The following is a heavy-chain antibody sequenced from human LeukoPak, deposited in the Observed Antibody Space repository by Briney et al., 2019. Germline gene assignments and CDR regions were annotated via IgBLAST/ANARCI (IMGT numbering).Heavy chain of an antibody. D-gene: IGHD1-1*01. Sequence: GGSLRLSCAASGFSFSSYAMSWVRQAPGKGLEWVSTITASGGSTYYADSVKGRFTISRDNSKNTLYLQINSLRAEDTALYYCAKLVLFSGTTGDLIYWGGGTLVSVSS. CDR2: ITASGGST. V-gene: IGHV3-23*01. CDR3: AKLVLFSGTTGDLIY. CDR1: GFSFSSYA. J-gene: IGHJ4*02.